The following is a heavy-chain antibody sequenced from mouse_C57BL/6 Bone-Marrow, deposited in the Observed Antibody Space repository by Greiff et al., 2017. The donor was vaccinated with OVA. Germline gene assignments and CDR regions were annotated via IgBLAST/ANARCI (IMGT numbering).Heavy chain of an antibody. Sequence: VQLQQSGAELVRPGASVKLSCTASGFNFTDDYMHWVKQRPEQGLEWIGWIDPENGDTEYTSKFQGKATITADTSSTTAYLQLSSLTSEDSAVYDCAAAYYGKCYFDYWGQGTPVTVSS. V-gene: IGHV14-4*01. J-gene: IGHJ2*01. CDR2: IDPENGDT. D-gene: IGHD2-10*01. CDR1: GFNFTDDY. CDR3: AAAYYGKCYFDY.